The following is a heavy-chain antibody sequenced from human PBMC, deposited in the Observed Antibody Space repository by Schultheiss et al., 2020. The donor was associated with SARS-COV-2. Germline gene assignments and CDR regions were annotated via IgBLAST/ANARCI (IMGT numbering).Heavy chain of an antibody. D-gene: IGHD3-10*01. V-gene: IGHV3-9*01. CDR2: ITWNSDNR. J-gene: IGHJ4*02. CDR3: AKGFYYGSGSFYNPYFDY. CDR1: GFTFDDYA. Sequence: GGSLRLSCAASGFTFDDYAMHWVRQAPGKGLEWVAGITWNSDNRGYADSVKGRFTVARDNAKNSLYLQMNSLRAEDTGLYFCAKGFYYGSGSFYNPYFDYWGQGTLVTVSS.